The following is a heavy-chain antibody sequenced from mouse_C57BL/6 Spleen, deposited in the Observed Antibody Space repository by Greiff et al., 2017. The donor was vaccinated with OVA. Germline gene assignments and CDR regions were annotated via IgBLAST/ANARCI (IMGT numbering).Heavy chain of an antibody. Sequence: VQLQQSGPELVKPGASVKISCKASGYTFTDYYMNWVKQSHGKSLEWIGDINPNNGGTSYNQKFKGKATLTVDKSSSTAYMELRSLTSEDSAVYYCARNSNYDSYWGQGTTLTVSS. CDR2: INPNNGGT. CDR1: GYTFTDYY. J-gene: IGHJ2*01. V-gene: IGHV1-26*01. D-gene: IGHD2-5*01. CDR3: ARNSNYDSY.